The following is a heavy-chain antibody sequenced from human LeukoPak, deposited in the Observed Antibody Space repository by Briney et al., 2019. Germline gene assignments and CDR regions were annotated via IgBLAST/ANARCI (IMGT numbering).Heavy chain of an antibody. J-gene: IGHJ4*02. CDR2: IYYSGST. V-gene: IGHV4-30-4*01. CDR1: GGSISSGDYY. Sequence: SETLSLTCTVSGGSISSGDYYWSWIRQPPGKGLEWIGYIYYSGSTYYNPSLKSRVTISVDMSKNQFSLKLSSVTAADTAVYYCARQSTMVRGVINGDYWGQGTLVTVSS. D-gene: IGHD3-10*01. CDR3: ARQSTMVRGVINGDY.